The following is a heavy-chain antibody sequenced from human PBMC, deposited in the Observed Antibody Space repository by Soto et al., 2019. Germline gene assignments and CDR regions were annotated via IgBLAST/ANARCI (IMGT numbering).Heavy chain of an antibody. V-gene: IGHV3-7*01. CDR3: ARDRYSYYDFWSGSLPYYYYGMDV. J-gene: IGHJ6*02. D-gene: IGHD3-3*01. CDR1: GFTFSSYW. CDR2: IKQDGSEK. Sequence: PGGSLRLSCAASGFTFSSYWMCWVRQAPGKGLEWVANIKQDGSEKYYVDSVKGRFTISRDNAKNSLYLQMNSLRAEGTAVYYCARDRYSYYDFWSGSLPYYYYGMDVWGQGTTVTVSS.